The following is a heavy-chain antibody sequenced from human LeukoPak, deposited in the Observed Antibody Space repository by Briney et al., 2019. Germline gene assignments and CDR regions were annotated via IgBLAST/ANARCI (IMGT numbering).Heavy chain of an antibody. D-gene: IGHD3-3*01. J-gene: IGHJ6*03. Sequence: PGGSLRLSCAASGFTFSSYAMSWVRQAPGKGLEWVSAISGSGGSTYYADSVKGRFTISRDNSKNTLYLQMNSLRAEDTAVYYCPNSAFLEWLFYDYYYMDVWGKGTTVTVSS. CDR3: PNSAFLEWLFYDYYYMDV. CDR1: GFTFSSYA. V-gene: IGHV3-23*01. CDR2: ISGSGGST.